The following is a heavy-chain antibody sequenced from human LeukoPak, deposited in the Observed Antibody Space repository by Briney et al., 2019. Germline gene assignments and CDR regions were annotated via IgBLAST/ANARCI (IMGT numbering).Heavy chain of an antibody. V-gene: IGHV4-61*01. Sequence: SQTLSLTCTVSGGSISSDSYYWSWIRQPPGKGLEWIGYIYYSGSTNYNPSLKSRVTISVDTSKNQFSLKLSSVTAADTAVYYCAGGREYYYFWSGTANYYYYMDVWGKGTTVTVSS. J-gene: IGHJ6*03. CDR2: IYYSGST. CDR3: AGGREYYYFWSGTANYYYYMDV. D-gene: IGHD3-3*01. CDR1: GGSISSDSYY.